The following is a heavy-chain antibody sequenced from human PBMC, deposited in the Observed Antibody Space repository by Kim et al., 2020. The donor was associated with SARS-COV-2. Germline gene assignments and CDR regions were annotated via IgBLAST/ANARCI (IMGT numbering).Heavy chain of an antibody. V-gene: IGHV4-59*01. D-gene: IGHD6-19*01. J-gene: IGHJ6*02. CDR3: ARDRIAVAGTYYYYYYGMDV. Sequence: SETLSLTCTVSGGSISSYYWSWIRQPPGKGLEWIGYIYYSGSTNYNPSLKSRVTISVDTSKNQFSLKLSSVTAADTAVYYCARDRIAVAGTYYYYYYGMDVWGQGTTVTVSS. CDR1: GGSISSYY. CDR2: IYYSGST.